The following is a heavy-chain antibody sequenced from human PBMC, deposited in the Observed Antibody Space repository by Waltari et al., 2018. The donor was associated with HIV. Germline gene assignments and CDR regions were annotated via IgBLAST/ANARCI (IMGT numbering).Heavy chain of an antibody. CDR1: GGSIRSSSYY. CDR3: ARPIVVGALGYGMDV. J-gene: IGHJ6*02. Sequence: QLQLQESGPGLVKPSETLSLTCTVSGGSIRSSSYYWGWIRQPPGNGLGWIGSIYYSGSTYYTPSLKSRVTISVDTSKNQFSLKLSSVTAADTAVYYCARPIVVGALGYGMDVWGQGTTVTVSS. V-gene: IGHV4-39*01. D-gene: IGHD2-2*01. CDR2: IYYSGST.